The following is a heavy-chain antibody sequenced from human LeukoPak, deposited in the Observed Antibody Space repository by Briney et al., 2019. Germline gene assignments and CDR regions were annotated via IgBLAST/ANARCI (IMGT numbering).Heavy chain of an antibody. CDR3: ARDRYSNIVVVPAAPPGY. V-gene: IGHV1-18*01. CDR2: ISAYNGNT. D-gene: IGHD2-2*01. J-gene: IGHJ4*02. Sequence: ASVKVSCKASGYTFTSYGISWVRQAPGQGLEWMGWISAYNGNTNYAQKLQGRVTMTTDTSTSTAYMELRSLRSDDTAVYYCARDRYSNIVVVPAAPPGYWGQGTLVTVSS. CDR1: GYTFTSYG.